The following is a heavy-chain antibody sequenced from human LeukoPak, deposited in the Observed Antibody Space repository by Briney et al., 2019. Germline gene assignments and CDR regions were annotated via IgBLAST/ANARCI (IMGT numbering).Heavy chain of an antibody. V-gene: IGHV3-23*01. J-gene: IGHJ4*02. CDR2: ISGSGGST. Sequence: PGGSLRLSCTVSGFTVSSNSMSWVRQAPGKGLEWVSAISGSGGSTYYADSVKGRFTISRDNSKNTLYLQMNSLRAEDTAVYYCAKGIAAATLYFDYWGQGTLVTVSS. D-gene: IGHD6-13*01. CDR1: GFTVSSNS. CDR3: AKGIAAATLYFDY.